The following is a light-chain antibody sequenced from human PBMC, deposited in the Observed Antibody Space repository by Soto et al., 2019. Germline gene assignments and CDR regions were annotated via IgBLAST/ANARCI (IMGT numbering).Light chain of an antibody. Sequence: EIVLTQSPATLSFSPGERPTLSCRASQSVSTSLAWFQQKPGQAPRLLIYDASKRATGIPARFSGSGSGTDFTLTISSLEPEDFAVYYCQQRGSRLPTFGGGTKVESK. V-gene: IGKV3-11*01. CDR2: DAS. CDR1: QSVSTS. J-gene: IGKJ4*01. CDR3: QQRGSRLPT.